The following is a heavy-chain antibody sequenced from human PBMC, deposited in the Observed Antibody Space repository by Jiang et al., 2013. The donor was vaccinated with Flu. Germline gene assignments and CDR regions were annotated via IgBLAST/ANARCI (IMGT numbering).Heavy chain of an antibody. J-gene: IGHJ4*02. CDR1: GFSFGDYA. CDR2: IRNKLYRGTT. D-gene: IGHD2-2*01. CDR3: TRDLVRDVILIPATYFDY. Sequence: VQLLESGGGLVQPGRSLRLSCTASGFSFGDYAVSWLRQAPGKGLEWVGFIRNKLYRGTTDYAASVKGRFTISRDDSKSIAYLQMSSLKTEDTAVYYCTRDLVRDVILIPATYFDYWGQGALVTVS. V-gene: IGHV3-49*03.